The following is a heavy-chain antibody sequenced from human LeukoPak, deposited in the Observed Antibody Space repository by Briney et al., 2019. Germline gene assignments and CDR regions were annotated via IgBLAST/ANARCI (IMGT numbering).Heavy chain of an antibody. Sequence: GGSLRLSCAASGFTFSSYWMSWVRQAPGKGLEWVANIKQDGSEKYYVDSVKGRFTISRDNAKNSLYLRMNSLRAEDTAVYYCARDLSSSWPLNDAFDIWGQGTMVTVSS. D-gene: IGHD6-13*01. J-gene: IGHJ3*02. CDR2: IKQDGSEK. V-gene: IGHV3-7*01. CDR3: ARDLSSSWPLNDAFDI. CDR1: GFTFSSYW.